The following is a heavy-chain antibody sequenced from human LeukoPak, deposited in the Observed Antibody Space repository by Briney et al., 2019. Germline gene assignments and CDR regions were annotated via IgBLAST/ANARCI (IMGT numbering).Heavy chain of an antibody. CDR2: ISSSSSYI. V-gene: IGHV3-21*01. Sequence: NTGGSLRLSCAASGFTFSSYSMNWVRQAPGKGLEWVSSISSSSSYIYYGDSVKGRFTISRDNAKNSLYLQMNSLRAEDAAVYYCARDVETYAAAEEYYFDYWGQGTLVTVSS. J-gene: IGHJ4*02. CDR1: GFTFSSYS. D-gene: IGHD6-13*01. CDR3: ARDVETYAAAEEYYFDY.